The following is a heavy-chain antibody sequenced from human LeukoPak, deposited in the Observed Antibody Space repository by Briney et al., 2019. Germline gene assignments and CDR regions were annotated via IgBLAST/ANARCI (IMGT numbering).Heavy chain of an antibody. J-gene: IGHJ4*02. V-gene: IGHV4-39*01. CDR3: ARQNYYDSSGYSVDY. CDR1: GGSISSSSYY. D-gene: IGHD3-22*01. Sequence: SETLSLTCTVSGGSISSSSYYWGWIRQPPGKGLEWIGSIYYSGSTYYNPSLKSRVTISVDTSKNQFSLKLSSVTAADTAVYYCARQNYYDSSGYSVDYWGQGTLVTVSS. CDR2: IYYSGST.